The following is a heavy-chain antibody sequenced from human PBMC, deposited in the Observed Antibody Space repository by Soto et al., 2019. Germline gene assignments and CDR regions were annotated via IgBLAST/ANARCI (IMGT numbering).Heavy chain of an antibody. CDR2: ISYDGSNK. V-gene: IGHV3-30*18. D-gene: IGHD3-9*01. CDR3: AKEGQYYDILTGYRSYYGMDV. Sequence: QVQLVESGGGVVQPGRSLRLSCAASGFTFSSYGMHWVRQAPGKGLEWVAVISYDGSNKYYADSVKGRFTISRDNSKSTLYLQMNSLSAEDTAVYYCAKEGQYYDILTGYRSYYGMDVWGQGTTVTVSS. J-gene: IGHJ6*02. CDR1: GFTFSSYG.